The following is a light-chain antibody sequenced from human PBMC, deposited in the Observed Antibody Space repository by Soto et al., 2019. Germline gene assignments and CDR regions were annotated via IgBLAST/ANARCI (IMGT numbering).Light chain of an antibody. CDR2: AAS. CDR3: QQYDNLPLT. J-gene: IGKJ4*01. CDR1: HDISNY. Sequence: DIQMTQSPSSLSASVGGRVTITCQASHDISNYLNWYQQKPGKAPKLLIYAASNLETGVPSRFSGSGSGTDFTFTISSLQPEDIATYYCQQYDNLPLTFGGGTKVDI. V-gene: IGKV1-33*01.